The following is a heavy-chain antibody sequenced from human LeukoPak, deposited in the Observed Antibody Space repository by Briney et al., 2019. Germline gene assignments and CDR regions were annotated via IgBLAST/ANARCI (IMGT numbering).Heavy chain of an antibody. D-gene: IGHD4-17*01. V-gene: IGHV1-69*13. CDR2: ITPMFGIA. J-gene: IGHJ5*02. Sequence: SVKVSCKASGGTFSSHEISWVRQAPGQGLEWKGGITPMFGIAKYAQKFQGRVTISAVESMSRVHMELSSLRSDDTAVYYCARDKGPLTVTTRLNWFDPWGQGTLVTVSS. CDR1: GGTFSSHE. CDR3: ARDKGPLTVTTRLNWFDP.